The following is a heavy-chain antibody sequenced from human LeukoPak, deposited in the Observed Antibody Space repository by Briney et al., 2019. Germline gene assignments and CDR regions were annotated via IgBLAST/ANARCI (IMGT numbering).Heavy chain of an antibody. Sequence: GGSLRLSCAASGFTFSTYIMNWVRQAPGKGLEWVSSISSSSDYIYYVDSVKGRFTISRDNAKNSLYLQMNSLRAEDTAVYYCARDGWAYGSGSYFPMAYYFDYWGQGTLVTVSS. D-gene: IGHD3-10*01. CDR3: ARDGWAYGSGSYFPMAYYFDY. J-gene: IGHJ4*02. V-gene: IGHV3-21*01. CDR2: ISSSSDYI. CDR1: GFTFSTYI.